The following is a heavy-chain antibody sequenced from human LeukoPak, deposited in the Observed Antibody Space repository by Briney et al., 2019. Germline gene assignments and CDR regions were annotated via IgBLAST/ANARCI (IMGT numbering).Heavy chain of an antibody. D-gene: IGHD3-3*01. Sequence: PGGSLRLSCAASGFTFSNYGMHWVRQGPGKGLEWVAFIRYDGSDKYYAESVKGRFTISRDNAKNSLYLQMNGLRAEDTAVYYCAKDIETDGLTIFGVVIILGTKGFDYWGQGTLVTVSS. CDR1: GFTFSNYG. V-gene: IGHV3-30*02. CDR2: IRYDGSDK. J-gene: IGHJ4*02. CDR3: AKDIETDGLTIFGVVIILGTKGFDY.